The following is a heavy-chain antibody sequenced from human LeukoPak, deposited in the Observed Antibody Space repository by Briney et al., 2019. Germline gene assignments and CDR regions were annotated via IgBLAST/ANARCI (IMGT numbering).Heavy chain of an antibody. J-gene: IGHJ4*02. D-gene: IGHD3-10*01. CDR3: TTDWAPMLRGVIRYLYDY. CDR1: GFTFSNAW. Sequence: SLRLSCAASGFTFSNAWMSWVRQAPGKGLEWDRRIKSKTDRGTTDYAAPVKGRFTISRDDSKNTLYLQTNSLKTEDTAVYYCTTDWAPMLRGVIRYLYDYWGKGTLVTDSS. V-gene: IGHV3-15*01. CDR2: IKSKTDRGTT.